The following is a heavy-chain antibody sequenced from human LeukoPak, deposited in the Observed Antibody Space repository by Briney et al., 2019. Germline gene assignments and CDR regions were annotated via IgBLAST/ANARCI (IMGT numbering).Heavy chain of an antibody. V-gene: IGHV3-21*01. D-gene: IGHD3-10*01. J-gene: IGHJ4*02. CDR2: ISSSSSYI. CDR1: GFTFSSYS. Sequence: GGSLRLSCAASGFTFSSYSMNWVRQAPGKGLEWVSSISSSSSYIYYADSVKGRFTISRDNAKNSLYLQMNSPRAEDTAVYYCARVMVRGVTGPAIDYWGQGTLVTVSS. CDR3: ARVMVRGVTGPAIDY.